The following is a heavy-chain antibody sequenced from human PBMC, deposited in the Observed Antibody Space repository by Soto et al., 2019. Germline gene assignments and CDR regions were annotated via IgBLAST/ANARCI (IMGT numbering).Heavy chain of an antibody. Sequence: QVQLVQSGAEVKMPGASVKVSCKASGYSFTSYYIHWVRQAPGQGLEWMGVINPSSGSTTNAQKFQGRVTMTRDTSTSTVYMELSSLTSEDTAVHYCVRAAAAGNGCRLDVWGQGTTVTVSS. CDR1: GYSFTSYY. CDR3: VRAAAAGNGCRLDV. J-gene: IGHJ6*02. V-gene: IGHV1-46*01. D-gene: IGHD6-13*01. CDR2: INPSSGST.